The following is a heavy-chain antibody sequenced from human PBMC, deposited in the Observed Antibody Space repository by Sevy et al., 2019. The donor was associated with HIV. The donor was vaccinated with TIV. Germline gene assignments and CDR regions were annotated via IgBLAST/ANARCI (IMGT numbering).Heavy chain of an antibody. CDR1: GYTFTGYS. V-gene: IGHV1-2*02. J-gene: IGHJ5*02. Sequence: ASVKVSCKASGYTFTGYSMHWVRQAPGQGLEWMGCINPNSGGTNYAQKFQGRVTMTRDTSISTAYMELSSLRSDDTAMYYCARVWNSDYYDSTGPNWFDPWGQGTLVTVSS. D-gene: IGHD3-22*01. CDR3: ARVWNSDYYDSTGPNWFDP. CDR2: INPNSGGT.